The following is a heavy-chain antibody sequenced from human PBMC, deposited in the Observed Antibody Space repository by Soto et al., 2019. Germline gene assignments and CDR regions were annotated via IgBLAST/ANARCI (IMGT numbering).Heavy chain of an antibody. Sequence: LSLTCTVSGGSISSYYWSWIRQPPGKGLEWIGYIYYSGSTNYNPSLKSRVTISVDTSKNQFSLKLSSVTAADTAVYYCARRGDYYDSSGYYYYFDYWGQGTLVTVSS. CDR2: IYYSGST. D-gene: IGHD3-22*01. CDR1: GGSISSYY. CDR3: ARRGDYYDSSGYYYYFDY. J-gene: IGHJ4*02. V-gene: IGHV4-59*08.